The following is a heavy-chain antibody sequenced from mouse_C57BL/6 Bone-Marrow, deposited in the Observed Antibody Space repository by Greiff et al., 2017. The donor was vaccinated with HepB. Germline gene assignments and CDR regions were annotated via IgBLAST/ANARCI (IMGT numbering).Heavy chain of an antibody. D-gene: IGHD1-1*01. CDR1: GYTFTSYW. Sequence: VQLQQSGAELVMPGASVKLSCKASGYTFTSYWMHWVKQRPGQGLEWIGEIDPSDSYTNYNQKFKGKSTLTVDKSSSTAYMQLSSLTSEASAVYYCARDLVRDYWGQGTTLTVSS. V-gene: IGHV1-69*01. J-gene: IGHJ2*01. CDR3: ARDLVRDY. CDR2: IDPSDSYT.